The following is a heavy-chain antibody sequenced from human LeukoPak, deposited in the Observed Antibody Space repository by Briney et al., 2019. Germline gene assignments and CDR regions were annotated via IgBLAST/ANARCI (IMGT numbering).Heavy chain of an antibody. CDR3: AREYYYGSGSYFH. CDR1: GYTFTGYY. J-gene: IGHJ4*02. CDR2: INPNSGGT. D-gene: IGHD3-10*01. Sequence: ASVKDSCKASGYTFTGYYMHWVRQAPGQGLEWMGRINPNSGGTNYAQKFQGRVTMTRDTSISTAYMEPSRLRSDDTAVYYCAREYYYGSGSYFHWGQGTLVTVSS. V-gene: IGHV1-2*06.